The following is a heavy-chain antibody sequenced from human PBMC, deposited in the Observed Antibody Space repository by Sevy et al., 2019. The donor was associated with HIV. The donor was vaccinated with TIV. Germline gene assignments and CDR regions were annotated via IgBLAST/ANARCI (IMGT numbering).Heavy chain of an antibody. J-gene: IGHJ4*02. CDR1: GFTIRMYA. Sequence: GGSLRLSCTTSGFTIRMYAMSWVRQAPGKGLEWVSAISGSGSSTYYADSVKGRFTISRDNSKNTLYLQMNSLRAEDTAVFYCAKEGGSHYDTSGSFDDWGQGTRVTVSS. D-gene: IGHD3-22*01. CDR3: AKEGGSHYDTSGSFDD. CDR2: ISGSGSST. V-gene: IGHV3-23*01.